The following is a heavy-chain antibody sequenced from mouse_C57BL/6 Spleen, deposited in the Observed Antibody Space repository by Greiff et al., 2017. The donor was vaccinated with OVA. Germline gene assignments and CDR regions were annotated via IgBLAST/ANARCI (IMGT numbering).Heavy chain of an antibody. CDR3: ERLRYNYDRDD. V-gene: IGHV1-55*01. Sequence: QVQLQQPGAELVKPGASVKLSCKASGYTFTSYWITWVKQRPGQGLEWIGDIYPGSGSTNYNEKFKSKATLTVDKSSSTAYMQLSSLTSEDSAVEYCERLRYNYDRDDWGQGTSVTVSS. CDR2: IYPGSGST. CDR1: GYTFTSYW. J-gene: IGHJ4*01.